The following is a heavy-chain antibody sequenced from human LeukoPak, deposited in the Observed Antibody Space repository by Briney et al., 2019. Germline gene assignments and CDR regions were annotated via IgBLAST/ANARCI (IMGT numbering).Heavy chain of an antibody. CDR2: ISSGSSYI. V-gene: IGHV3-21*01. CDR3: ARSSGGFDY. D-gene: IGHD2-15*01. Sequence: GRSLRLSCAASGCTFSSYAMNWVRQAPGKSLEWVSSISSGSSYIYYADSVKGRFTISRDNAKDSLYLQMNSLRADDTAVYYCARSSGGFDYWGQGTLVTVSS. CDR1: GCTFSSYA. J-gene: IGHJ4*02.